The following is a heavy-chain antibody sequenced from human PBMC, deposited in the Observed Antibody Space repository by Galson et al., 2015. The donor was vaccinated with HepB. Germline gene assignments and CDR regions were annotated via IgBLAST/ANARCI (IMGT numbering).Heavy chain of an antibody. D-gene: IGHD2-21*02. J-gene: IGHJ4*02. Sequence: SLRLSCAASGFTFSSYAMSWVRQAPGKGLEWVSAISGSGGSTYYADSVKGRFTISRDNSKNTLYLQMNSLRAEDTAIYYCAKSPSGGGDCYSFDYWGQGTLVTVSS. CDR1: GFTFSSYA. CDR2: ISGSGGST. V-gene: IGHV3-23*01. CDR3: AKSPSGGGDCYSFDY.